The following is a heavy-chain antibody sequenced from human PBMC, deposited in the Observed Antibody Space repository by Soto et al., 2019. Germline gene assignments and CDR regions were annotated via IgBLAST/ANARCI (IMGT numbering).Heavy chain of an antibody. Sequence: PGGSLRLSCAASGFTFSNYWMSWVRQAPGKGLEWVANIKEDGSEKYYVDSVKGRFTISRDNAKNSLYLEMNSLRAEDTAVYYCARIYSIRRRRSAFVYWGQGTLVTGSS. CDR1: GFTFSNYW. CDR2: IKEDGSEK. CDR3: ARIYSIRRRRSAFVY. V-gene: IGHV3-7*05. D-gene: IGHD3-3*02. J-gene: IGHJ4*02.